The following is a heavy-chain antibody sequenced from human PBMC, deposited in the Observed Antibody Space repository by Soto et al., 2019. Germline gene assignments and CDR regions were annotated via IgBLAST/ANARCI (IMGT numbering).Heavy chain of an antibody. CDR2: IYYSGST. D-gene: IGHD3-10*01. J-gene: IGHJ6*02. CDR1: GGSISSSSYY. Sequence: PSETLSLTCTGSGGSISSSSYYWGWIRQPPGKGLEWIGSIYYSGSTYYNPSLKSRVTISVDTSKNQFSLKLSSVTAADTAVYYCARRAVRGVRIYYYYGVDVWGQGTTVTISS. V-gene: IGHV4-39*01. CDR3: ARRAVRGVRIYYYYGVDV.